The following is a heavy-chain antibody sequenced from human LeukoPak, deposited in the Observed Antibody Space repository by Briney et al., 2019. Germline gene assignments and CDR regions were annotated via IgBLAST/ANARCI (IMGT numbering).Heavy chain of an antibody. CDR3: ARLGYCSSASCGPLDY. CDR2: IYYSGST. J-gene: IGHJ4*02. Sequence: PSETLSLACTVSGGSISSSGYYWGWIRQPPGKGLEWIGNIYYSGSTYYNPSLKSRVTISVDTSKNHFSLKLNSVTAADTALYYCARLGYCSSASCGPLDYWGQGTLVTVSS. V-gene: IGHV4-39*02. D-gene: IGHD2-2*01. CDR1: GGSISSSGYY.